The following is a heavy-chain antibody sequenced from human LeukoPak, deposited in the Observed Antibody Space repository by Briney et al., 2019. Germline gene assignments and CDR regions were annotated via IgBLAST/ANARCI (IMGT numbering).Heavy chain of an antibody. CDR2: ISSSGSTI. Sequence: GGSLRLSCAATGFTFSDYYMSWIRQAPGKGLEWVSYISSSGSTIYYADSVKGRFTISRDNAKNSLYLQMNSLRVEDTAIYYCVKVAKYYYGSETYYFFEHWGQGTPVTASS. V-gene: IGHV3-11*04. CDR1: GFTFSDYY. J-gene: IGHJ4*02. D-gene: IGHD3-10*01. CDR3: VKVAKYYYGSETYYFFEH.